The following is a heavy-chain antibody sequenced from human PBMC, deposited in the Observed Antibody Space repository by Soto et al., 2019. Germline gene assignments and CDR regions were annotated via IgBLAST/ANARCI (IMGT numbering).Heavy chain of an antibody. CDR2: ISVRGDAI. D-gene: IGHD5-18*01. CDR1: GFTFTDYY. Sequence: GGSLRLSCAASGFTFTDYYMSWIRQIPGKGLEWISYISVRGDAIHYIDSVKGRFTISRDNAKNSVFLQMDSLRVEDSAIYYCARERAPDTRFDSWGQGTLVTVSS. CDR3: ARERAPDTRFDS. V-gene: IGHV3-11*01. J-gene: IGHJ5*01.